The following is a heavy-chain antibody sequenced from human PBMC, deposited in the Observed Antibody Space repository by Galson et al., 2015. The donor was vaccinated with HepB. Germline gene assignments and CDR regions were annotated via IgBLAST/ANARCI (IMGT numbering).Heavy chain of an antibody. CDR3: ARDSGAVAGVNFDY. J-gene: IGHJ4*02. D-gene: IGHD6-19*01. V-gene: IGHV3-7*03. Sequence: SLRLSCAASGFTFSSYWMSWVRQAPGKGLEWVANIKQDGSEKYYVDSVKGRFTIPRDNAKNSLYLQMNSLRAEDTAVYYCARDSGAVAGVNFDYWGQGTLVTVSS. CDR1: GFTFSSYW. CDR2: IKQDGSEK.